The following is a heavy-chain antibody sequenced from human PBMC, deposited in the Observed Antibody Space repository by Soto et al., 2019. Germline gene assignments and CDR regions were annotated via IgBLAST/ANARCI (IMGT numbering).Heavy chain of an antibody. Sequence: SETLSLTCTVSGGSISSSSYYWGWIRQPPGKGLEWIGSIYYSGSTYYNPSLKSRVTISVDTSKNQFSLKLSSVTAADTAVYYCARERKRGYSYGDFDYWGQGTLVTVSS. J-gene: IGHJ4*02. CDR2: IYYSGST. CDR3: ARERKRGYSYGDFDY. V-gene: IGHV4-39*07. CDR1: GGSISSSSYY. D-gene: IGHD5-18*01.